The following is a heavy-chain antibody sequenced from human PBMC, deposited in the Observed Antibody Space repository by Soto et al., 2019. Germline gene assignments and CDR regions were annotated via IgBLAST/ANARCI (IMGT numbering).Heavy chain of an antibody. CDR1: LSSYA. D-gene: IGHD3-16*01. V-gene: IGHV3-23*01. Sequence: GGSLRLSCAVSLSSYAMTWVRQAPGKGLEWVAGISVSGGSTNYAVSVKGRFTISRDNDKNTVYLQMNSLRAEDTAVYYCAKGDLFAGGTIYGMDVSRQGSKVTVAS. CDR3: AKGDLFAGGTIYGMDV. CDR2: ISVSGGST. J-gene: IGHJ6*02.